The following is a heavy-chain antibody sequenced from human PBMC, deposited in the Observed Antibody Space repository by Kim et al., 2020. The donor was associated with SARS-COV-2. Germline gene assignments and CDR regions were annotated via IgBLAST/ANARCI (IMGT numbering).Heavy chain of an antibody. D-gene: IGHD3-3*01. Sequence: SETLSLTCAVYGGSFSGYYWSWIRQPPGKGLEWIGEINNSGSTNYNPSLKSRVTISGDTSKNQFSLKLSSVTAADTAVYYCARFGGYYYYGMDVWGQGTTVTVSS. J-gene: IGHJ6*02. CDR1: GGSFSGYY. V-gene: IGHV4-34*01. CDR2: INNSGST. CDR3: ARFGGYYYYGMDV.